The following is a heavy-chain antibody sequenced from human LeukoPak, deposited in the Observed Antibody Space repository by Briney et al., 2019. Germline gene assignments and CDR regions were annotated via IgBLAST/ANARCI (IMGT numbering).Heavy chain of an antibody. CDR2: INHSGNT. J-gene: IGHJ6*04. CDR1: GGSFSGYY. Sequence: SETLSLTCAVYGGSFSGYYWSWIRQPPGKGLEWIGEINHSGNTNYNPSLKSRVTISVDTSRNQFSLKLSSVTAADTAVYYCATRRGRYGMDVWAKGPRSPSPQ. V-gene: IGHV4-34*01. CDR3: ATRRGRYGMDV.